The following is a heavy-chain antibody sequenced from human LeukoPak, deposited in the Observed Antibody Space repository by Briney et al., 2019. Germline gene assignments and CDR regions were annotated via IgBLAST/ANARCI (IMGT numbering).Heavy chain of an antibody. CDR1: GYSFTDYG. V-gene: IGHV1-18*01. CDR3: TREAEDLPGVITFLY. J-gene: IGHJ4*02. D-gene: IGHD3-22*01. Sequence: ASVKVSCKASGYSFTDYGVSWVRQAPGQGLEWMGWISPYTGNTDYPRDLRGRVAMTAGTSTSTVYMELKSLRSDDTAFYYCTREAEDLPGVITFLYWGQGTLVTVSS. CDR2: ISPYTGNT.